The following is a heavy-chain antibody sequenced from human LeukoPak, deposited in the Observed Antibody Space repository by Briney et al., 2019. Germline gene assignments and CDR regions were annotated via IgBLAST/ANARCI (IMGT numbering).Heavy chain of an antibody. J-gene: IGHJ6*03. CDR2: ISWDSRSI. CDR1: GFTFDDYA. V-gene: IGHV3-9*01. CDR3: AKDRDDSTMDV. D-gene: IGHD3-22*01. Sequence: GRSLRLSCAASGFTFDDYAMHWVRQAPGKGLEWVSGISWDSRSIGYADSVRGRFTISRDNSKNTLYLQMNSLRAEDTAVYYCAKDRDDSTMDVWGKGTTVTVSS.